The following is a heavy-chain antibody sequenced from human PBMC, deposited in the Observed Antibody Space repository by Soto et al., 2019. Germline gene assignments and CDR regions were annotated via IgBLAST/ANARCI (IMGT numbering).Heavy chain of an antibody. CDR1: GGSISNYY. V-gene: IGHV4-4*07. J-gene: IGHJ4*02. CDR2: VYPSGST. Sequence: QVQVKESGPRLVKPSETLSLTCTVSGGSISNYYWSWIRQPAGKGLEWIGRVYPSGSTNYIPSLKSRVTMSVDTSKNQSSLRLSSVTAADTAVYYCARDYSSNWYSDLWGQGTLVTVSS. CDR3: ARDYSSNWYSDL. D-gene: IGHD6-13*01.